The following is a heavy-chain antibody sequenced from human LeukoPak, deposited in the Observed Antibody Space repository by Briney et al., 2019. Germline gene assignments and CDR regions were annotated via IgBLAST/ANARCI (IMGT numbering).Heavy chain of an antibody. CDR1: GFTFRSYW. D-gene: IGHD2-15*01. CDR3: ARDQIYCSGGYCYFDY. Sequence: GGSLRLSCAASGFTFRSYWMHWVRQAPGKGLVWVSRINSVGSSTSYADSVKGRFTISRDNAKNTLYLQMNSLRVEDSAVYYCARDQIYCSGGYCYFDYWGQGTLVTVSS. V-gene: IGHV3-74*01. J-gene: IGHJ4*02. CDR2: INSVGSST.